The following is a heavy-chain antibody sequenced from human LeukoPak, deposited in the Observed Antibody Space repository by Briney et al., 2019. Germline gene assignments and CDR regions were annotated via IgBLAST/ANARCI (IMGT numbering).Heavy chain of an antibody. V-gene: IGHV3-23*01. CDR3: AKDSGDFWSGYYPFDY. J-gene: IGHJ4*02. CDR2: ISGSGGST. CDR1: GFTFSSYA. Sequence: GGSLRLSCAASGFTFSSYAMSWVRQAPGKGLEWVSAISGSGGSTYCADSVKGRFTISRDNSKNTLYLQMNSLRAEDTAVYYCAKDSGDFWSGYYPFDYWGQGTLVTVSS. D-gene: IGHD3-3*01.